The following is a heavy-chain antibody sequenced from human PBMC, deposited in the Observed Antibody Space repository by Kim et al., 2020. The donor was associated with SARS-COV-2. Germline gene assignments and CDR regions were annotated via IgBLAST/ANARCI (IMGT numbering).Heavy chain of an antibody. V-gene: IGHV3-30*02. Sequence: YYSDSMKGRLTIFRDDAKNTLYLQMNSRRSEDTAVYYCAKDGGVGASFLHYWGQGTLVTVSS. D-gene: IGHD1-26*01. CDR3: AKDGGVGASFLHY. J-gene: IGHJ4*02.